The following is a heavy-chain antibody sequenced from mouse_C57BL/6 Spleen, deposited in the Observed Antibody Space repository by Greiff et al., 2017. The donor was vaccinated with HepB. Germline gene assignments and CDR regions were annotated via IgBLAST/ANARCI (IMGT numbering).Heavy chain of an antibody. CDR2: IKPYNGGT. D-gene: IGHD1-1*01. CDR1: GYTFTDYY. Sequence: VQLQQSGPVLVKPGASVKMSCKASGYTFTDYYMNWVKQSHGKSLEWIGVIKPYNGGTSYNQKFKGMATLTVDNSSSTAYMELNSLTSEDSASYSCARSDYCFYYDKDCWGKGTSVTVSS. CDR3: ARSDYCFYYDKDC. J-gene: IGHJ4*01. V-gene: IGHV1-19*01.